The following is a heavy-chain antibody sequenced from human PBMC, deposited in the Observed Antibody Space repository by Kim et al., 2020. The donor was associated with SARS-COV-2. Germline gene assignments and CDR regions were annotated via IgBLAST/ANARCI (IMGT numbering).Heavy chain of an antibody. V-gene: IGHV1-18*04. CDR3: ARDGLWFGELFRVQVWFDP. CDR1: GYTFTSYG. Sequence: ASVKVSCKASGYTFTSYGISWVRQAPGQGLEWMGWISAYNGNTNYAQKLQGRVTMTTDTSTSTAYMELRSLRSDDTAVYYCARDGLWFGELFRVQVWFDPWGQGTLVTVSS. D-gene: IGHD3-10*01. J-gene: IGHJ5*02. CDR2: ISAYNGNT.